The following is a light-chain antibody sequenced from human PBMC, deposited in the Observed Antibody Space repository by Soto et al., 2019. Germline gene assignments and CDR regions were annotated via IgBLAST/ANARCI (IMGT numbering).Light chain of an antibody. CDR1: ETVKKNS. CDR3: QQYAISPLT. Sequence: EIVLTQSPGSVSLSPGERATLSCRASETVKKNSLAWYQQKPGQAPRLLIYGASRRATGIPDSFSGSGSETDFIPTFGRREPDNSAVYYCQQYAISPLTFGGGTKVEI. V-gene: IGKV3-20*01. J-gene: IGKJ4*01. CDR2: GAS.